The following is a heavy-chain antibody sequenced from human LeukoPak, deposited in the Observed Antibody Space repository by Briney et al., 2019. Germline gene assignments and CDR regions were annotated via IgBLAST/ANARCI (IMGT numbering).Heavy chain of an antibody. J-gene: IGHJ4*02. V-gene: IGHV3-21*06. D-gene: IGHD5-12*01. CDR1: GFTFSSYT. CDR2: IDSSSSYI. CDR3: AREGAKRGYSGYDAMY. Sequence: GGSLRLSCAASGFTFSSYTVNWVRQAPGKGLEWVSPIDSSSSYIQYADSVRGRFTISRDNAKNSLYLQMNSLRAEDTAVYYCAREGAKRGYSGYDAMYWGQGTLVIVSS.